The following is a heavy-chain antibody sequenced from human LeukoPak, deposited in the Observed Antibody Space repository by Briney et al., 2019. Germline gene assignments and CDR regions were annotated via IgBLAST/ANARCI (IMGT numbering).Heavy chain of an antibody. CDR3: AKDLVWFGELLLDAFDI. CDR1: GFHLSSYW. V-gene: IGHV3-74*01. Sequence: GSLRLFCAASGFHLSSYWMHWVRQAPGKGLVWVSRSNSDGRSTSYADSVKGRFTISRDTAKNTVYLQMNSLRAEDTAVYYCAKDLVWFGELLLDAFDIWGQGTMVTVSS. J-gene: IGHJ3*02. CDR2: SNSDGRST. D-gene: IGHD3-10*01.